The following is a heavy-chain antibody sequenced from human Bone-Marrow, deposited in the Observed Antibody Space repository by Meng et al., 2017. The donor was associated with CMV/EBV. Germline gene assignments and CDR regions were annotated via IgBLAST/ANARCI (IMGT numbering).Heavy chain of an antibody. CDR2: ISGSGGST. CDR3: AKGPYCSSTSCSYSAGGRGYFDY. CDR1: GFTFSSYA. V-gene: IGHV3-23*01. Sequence: GESLKLSCAASGFTFSSYAMSWVRQAPGKGLEWDSAISGSGGSTYYADSVKGRFTISRDNSKNTLYLQMNSLRAEDTAVYYCAKGPYCSSTSCSYSAGGRGYFDYWGQGPLVTFYS. D-gene: IGHD2-2*01. J-gene: IGHJ4*02.